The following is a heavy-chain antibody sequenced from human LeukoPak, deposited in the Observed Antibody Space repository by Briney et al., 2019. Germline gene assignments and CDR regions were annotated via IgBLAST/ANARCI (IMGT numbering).Heavy chain of an antibody. D-gene: IGHD3-3*01. CDR3: ASTTYYDFWSGYHVPPDAFDI. CDR1: GGSISSYY. CDR2: IYYSGST. V-gene: IGHV4-59*12. J-gene: IGHJ3*02. Sequence: SETLSLTCTVSGGSISSYYWSWIRQPPGKGLEWIGYIYYSGSTNYNPSLKSRVTISVDTSKNQFSLKLSSVTAADTAVYYCASTTYYDFWSGYHVPPDAFDIWGQGTMVTVSS.